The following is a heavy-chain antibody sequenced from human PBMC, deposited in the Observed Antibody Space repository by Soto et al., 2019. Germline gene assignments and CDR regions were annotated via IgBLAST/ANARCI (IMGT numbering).Heavy chain of an antibody. J-gene: IGHJ6*02. CDR2: IWYDGSNK. V-gene: IGHV3-33*01. Sequence: QVQLVESGGGVVQPGRSLRLSCAASGFTFSSYGMHWVRQAPGKGLEWVAVIWYDGSNKYYADSVKGRFTIPRDNSKNTLYLQMNSLRAEDTAVYYCARGHYYGSGSYYDYYYYGMDVWGQGTTVTVSS. CDR1: GFTFSSYG. CDR3: ARGHYYGSGSYYDYYYYGMDV. D-gene: IGHD3-10*01.